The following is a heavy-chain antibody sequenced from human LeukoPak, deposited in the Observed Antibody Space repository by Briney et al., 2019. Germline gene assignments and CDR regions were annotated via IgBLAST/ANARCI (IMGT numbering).Heavy chain of an antibody. Sequence: PGRSLRLSCAASGLTFSTYGVHWVRQAPGKGLEWVAVIWHDGSSEFYADSVKGRFSISRDDSKNTVSLQMNSQRAEDMALYYCAKDTTGGWSGYCDSWGQGILVTVSS. CDR2: IWHDGSSE. D-gene: IGHD2-15*01. CDR3: AKDTTGGWSGYCDS. CDR1: GLTFSTYG. J-gene: IGHJ4*02. V-gene: IGHV3-33*06.